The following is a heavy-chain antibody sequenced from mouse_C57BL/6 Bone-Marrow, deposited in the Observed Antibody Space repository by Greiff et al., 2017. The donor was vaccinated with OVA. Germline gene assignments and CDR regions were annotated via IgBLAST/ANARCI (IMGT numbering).Heavy chain of an antibody. Sequence: VQLQQSGAELVRPGTSVKVSCKASGYAFTNYLLEWVKQRPGQGLEWIGVINPGSGGTNYNEKFKGKATLTADKSSSTAYMQLSSLTSEDSAVYFCARYPVVAPYFDYWGQGTTLTVSS. V-gene: IGHV1-54*01. D-gene: IGHD1-1*01. CDR3: ARYPVVAPYFDY. CDR2: INPGSGGT. CDR1: GYAFTNYL. J-gene: IGHJ2*01.